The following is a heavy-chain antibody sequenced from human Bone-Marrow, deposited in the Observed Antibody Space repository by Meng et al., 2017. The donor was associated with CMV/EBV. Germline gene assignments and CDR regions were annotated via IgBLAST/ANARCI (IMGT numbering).Heavy chain of an antibody. D-gene: IGHD2-2*01. CDR2: IKSKTEGGTT. CDR1: GFTFSNAW. V-gene: IGHV3-15*01. J-gene: IGHJ6*02. Sequence: GESLKISCAASGFTFSNAWMSWVRQAPGQGLKWVGRIKSKTEGGTTDYAAPVKGRFTMSRDDSKKMLYLQMNSLKTEDTAVYYCTRDRRAVPGATNYYFDGMDVWGQGTTVTVSS. CDR3: TRDRRAVPGATNYYFDGMDV.